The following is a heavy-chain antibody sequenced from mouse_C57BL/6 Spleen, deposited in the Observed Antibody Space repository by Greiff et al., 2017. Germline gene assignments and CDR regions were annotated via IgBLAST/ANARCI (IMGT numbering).Heavy chain of an antibody. Sequence: QVQLQQPGAELVRPGSSVKLSCNASGYTFTSYWMHWVQQRPIQGLEWIGNIDPSDSETHYHQTFNDKATLTVDKYCSTAYMQLSSLTSEDSAFYYCAIERLLEFAYWGQGTLVTVSA. J-gene: IGHJ3*01. CDR1: GYTFTSYW. CDR2: IDPSDSET. V-gene: IGHV1-52*01. CDR3: AIERLLEFAY. D-gene: IGHD2-3*01.